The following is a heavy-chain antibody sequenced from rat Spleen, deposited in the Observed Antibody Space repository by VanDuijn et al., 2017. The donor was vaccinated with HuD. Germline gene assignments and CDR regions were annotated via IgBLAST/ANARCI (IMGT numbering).Heavy chain of an antibody. Sequence: EVQLVESGGGLVQPGRSLKLSCAASGFTFNNYGMAWVRQAPTKGLEWVAAFSYDGTRTYYRDSAKGRFTISRNNAKSTLYLQMDSLRSEDTATYYCATHPGIPRGWFAYWGQGTLVTVSS. V-gene: IGHV5-29*01. D-gene: IGHD1-4*01. CDR1: GFTFNNYG. CDR3: ATHPGIPRGWFAY. J-gene: IGHJ3*01. CDR2: FSYDGTRT.